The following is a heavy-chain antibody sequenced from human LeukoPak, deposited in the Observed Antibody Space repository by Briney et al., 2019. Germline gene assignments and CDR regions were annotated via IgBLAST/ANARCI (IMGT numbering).Heavy chain of an antibody. V-gene: IGHV1-46*01. CDR3: AAGFGELFVDY. D-gene: IGHD3-10*01. J-gene: IGHJ4*02. Sequence: ASVKVSCKASGYTSTSYYMHWVRQAPGQGLEWMGIINPSGGSTSYAQKFQGRVTMTRDTSTSTVYMELSSLRSEDTAVYYCAAGFGELFVDYWGQGTLVTVSS. CDR2: INPSGGST. CDR1: GYTSTSYY.